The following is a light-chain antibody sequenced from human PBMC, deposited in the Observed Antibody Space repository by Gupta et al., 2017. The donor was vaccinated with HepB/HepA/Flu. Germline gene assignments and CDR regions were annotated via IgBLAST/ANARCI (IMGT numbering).Light chain of an antibody. J-gene: IGLJ2*01. V-gene: IGLV3-21*04. Sequence: SYVLTQPPSVSVAPGKTASITCGGNNIGTKGVHWYQQMPGQAPVMVIYNDSDRPSGIPERFSGSNSGRKATLPTSRVEAGDEADDYCQVWGSSDDSAVFGGGTKLTVL. CDR2: NDS. CDR3: QVWGSSDDSAV. CDR1: NIGTKG.